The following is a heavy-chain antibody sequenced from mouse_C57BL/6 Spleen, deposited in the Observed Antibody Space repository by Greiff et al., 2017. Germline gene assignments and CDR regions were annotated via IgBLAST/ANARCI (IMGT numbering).Heavy chain of an antibody. CDR1: GFTFSSYA. CDR2: ISDGGSYT. J-gene: IGHJ2*01. CDR3: AREKNYFDC. Sequence: DVMLVESGGGLVKPGGSLKLSCAASGFTFSSYAMSWVRQTPEKRLEWVATISDGGSYTYYPDNVKGRFTISRDNAKNNLYLQMSHLKSEDTAMYYCAREKNYFDCWGQGTTLTVAS. V-gene: IGHV5-4*01.